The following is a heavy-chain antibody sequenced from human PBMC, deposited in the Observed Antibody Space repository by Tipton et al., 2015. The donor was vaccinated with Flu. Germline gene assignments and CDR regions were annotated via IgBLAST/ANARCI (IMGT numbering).Heavy chain of an antibody. CDR3: ARASGVLEWQSWTFDD. CDR2: FFFGATT. J-gene: IGHJ5*02. V-gene: IGHV4-59*04. Sequence: GLVKPSETLSLTCSVSGDSISVFYWGWIRQPPGKGLEWAGYFFFGATTYYNPSLKSRVAISVDTSKNQFSLRLTSVTAADTAVYYCARASGVLEWQSWTFDDWGKGTLVTVSS. CDR1: GDSISVFY. D-gene: IGHD3-3*01.